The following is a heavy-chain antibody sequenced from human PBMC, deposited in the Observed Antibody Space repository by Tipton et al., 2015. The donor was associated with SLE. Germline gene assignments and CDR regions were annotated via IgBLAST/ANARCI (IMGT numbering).Heavy chain of an antibody. CDR3: AKEGDGSANFHFHGIYL. CDR2: INHSGST. J-gene: IGHJ6*02. CDR1: GGSFSGYY. D-gene: IGHD2/OR15-2a*01. V-gene: IGHV4-34*01. Sequence: TLSLTCAVYGGSFSGYYWSWIRQPPGKGLEWIGEINHSGSTNYNPSLKSRVTISVDTSKNQFSLKLTSATAADTAVYYCAKEGDGSANFHFHGIYLWGQGTTVTVSS.